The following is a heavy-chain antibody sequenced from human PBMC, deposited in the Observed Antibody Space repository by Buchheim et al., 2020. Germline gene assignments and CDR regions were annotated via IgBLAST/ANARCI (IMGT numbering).Heavy chain of an antibody. J-gene: IGHJ4*02. CDR1: GFTFSSYG. V-gene: IGHV3-33*01. D-gene: IGHD6-6*01. CDR2: IWYDGSNK. Sequence: QVQLVESGGGVVQPGRSLRLSCAASGFTFSSYGMHWVRQAPGKGLEWVAVIWYDGSNKYYADSVKGRFTISRDNSKNTLYLQMNSLRAEDTAVYYCARVGDSSSYSLWYFDYWGQGTL. CDR3: ARVGDSSSYSLWYFDY.